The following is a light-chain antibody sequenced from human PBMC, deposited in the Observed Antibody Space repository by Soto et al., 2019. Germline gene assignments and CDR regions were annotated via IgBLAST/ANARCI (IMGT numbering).Light chain of an antibody. CDR3: AAWDDSLNGYV. J-gene: IGLJ1*01. V-gene: IGLV1-44*01. CDR2: SNN. CDR1: SSNIGSNT. Sequence: QSVLTQPPSASGTPGQRVTISCSGSSSNIGSNTVNWYQQLPGTAPKLLIYSNNQRPSGVPDRCSAAKSGTSASLAISGLQSEDEADYYCAAWDDSLNGYVFGTGTKLTVL.